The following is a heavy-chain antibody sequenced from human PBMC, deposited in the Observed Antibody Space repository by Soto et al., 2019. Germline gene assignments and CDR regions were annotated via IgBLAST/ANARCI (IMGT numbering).Heavy chain of an antibody. Sequence: QITLKESGPTLLNPTQTLTLTCSFSGFSLSATGVGVGWVRQPRGQALEFLALIYWDDDQKFRPSLRNRLTITKDTSKNEVVLTMTNMDSVDSGTYYCVHTPNYRLGGLHYWGRGTLVTVSS. CDR2: IYWDDDQ. CDR1: GFSLSATGVG. V-gene: IGHV2-5*02. CDR3: VHTPNYRLGGLHY. J-gene: IGHJ4*02. D-gene: IGHD1-7*01.